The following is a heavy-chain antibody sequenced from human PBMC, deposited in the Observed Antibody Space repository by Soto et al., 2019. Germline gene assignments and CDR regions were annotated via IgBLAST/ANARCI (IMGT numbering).Heavy chain of an antibody. D-gene: IGHD3-9*01. CDR1: GFIFSNYA. CDR3: ARDVTDYVLDV. Sequence: QMQLMESGGGVVQPGNSLRLSCAASGFIFSNYAMHWVRQAPGKGLEWVALISYDGRYIYYADSVKVRFAISRDNSKKTVELLMNSLRREDTAVYYCARDVTDYVLDVWGQGTTVNVSS. V-gene: IGHV3-30*03. CDR2: ISYDGRYI. J-gene: IGHJ6*02.